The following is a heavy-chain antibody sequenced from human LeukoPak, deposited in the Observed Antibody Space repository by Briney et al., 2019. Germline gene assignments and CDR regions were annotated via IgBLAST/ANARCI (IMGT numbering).Heavy chain of an antibody. V-gene: IGHV3-43*02. CDR3: ARDHVYGGADY. Sequence: GGSLRLSCAASGFTFHNYAIHWVRQAPGKGLEWVSLTSGDGITTYFADSVKGRFTISRNNSKSSLFLQMNSLRTEDTALYYCARDHVYGGADYWGQGTLVTVSS. D-gene: IGHD5/OR15-5a*01. CDR1: GFTFHNYA. CDR2: TSGDGITT. J-gene: IGHJ4*02.